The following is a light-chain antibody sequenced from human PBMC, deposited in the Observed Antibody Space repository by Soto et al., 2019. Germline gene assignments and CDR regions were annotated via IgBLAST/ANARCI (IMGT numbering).Light chain of an antibody. CDR3: QQYGISPRT. V-gene: IGKV3-20*01. Sequence: EIVLTQSPGTLSLSPGESATLSCRASQSVSSNFLAWFQQKPGQAPRLLIYGASSRATGIPDRFSGSGSGTDFTLTISRLEAEDFAVYYCQQYGISPRTFGQGTKVEIK. CDR1: QSVSSNF. J-gene: IGKJ1*01. CDR2: GAS.